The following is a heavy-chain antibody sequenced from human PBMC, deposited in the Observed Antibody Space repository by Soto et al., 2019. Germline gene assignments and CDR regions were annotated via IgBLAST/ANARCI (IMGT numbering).Heavy chain of an antibody. CDR3: ARGSDYYDSSVNYYFDY. Sequence: SETLSLTCTFSGFSISSGGYYLSWIRQHPGKGLEWIGYIYYSGSTYYNPSLKSRVTISVDTSKNQFSLKLSSVTAADTAVYYCARGSDYYDSSVNYYFDYWGQGTLVTVSS. J-gene: IGHJ4*02. CDR2: IYYSGST. D-gene: IGHD3-22*01. CDR1: GFSISSGGYY. V-gene: IGHV4-31*03.